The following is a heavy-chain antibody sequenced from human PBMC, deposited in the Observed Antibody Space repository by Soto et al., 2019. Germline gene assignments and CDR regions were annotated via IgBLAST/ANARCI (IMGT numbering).Heavy chain of an antibody. Sequence: QAQLVQSGVEVKKAGASVKVSCKASGYTFSSYGISWARQAPGQGLEWMGWISDYNGNTQYAQKFQGSVFMTTDTATRTAYMELRGLRSDDTAVYFCAREGYYSGSGTYSPPRFYGMDVWGQGTTVTVSS. CDR3: AREGYYSGSGTYSPPRFYGMDV. J-gene: IGHJ6*02. CDR2: ISDYNGNT. V-gene: IGHV1-18*01. CDR1: GYTFSSYG. D-gene: IGHD3-10*01.